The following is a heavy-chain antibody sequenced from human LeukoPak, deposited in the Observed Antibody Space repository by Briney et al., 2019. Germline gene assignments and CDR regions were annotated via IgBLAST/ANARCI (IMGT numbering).Heavy chain of an antibody. V-gene: IGHV3-48*03. D-gene: IGHD5-24*01. J-gene: IGHJ4*02. CDR2: ISSSGSTI. Sequence: GGXLRLSCAASGFTFSSYEMNWVRQAPGKGLEGVSYISSSGSTIYYADSVKGRFTISRDNAKNSLYLQMNSLRAEDTAVYYCASSERWLQLCFDYWGQGTLVTVSS. CDR3: ASSERWLQLCFDY. CDR1: GFTFSSYE.